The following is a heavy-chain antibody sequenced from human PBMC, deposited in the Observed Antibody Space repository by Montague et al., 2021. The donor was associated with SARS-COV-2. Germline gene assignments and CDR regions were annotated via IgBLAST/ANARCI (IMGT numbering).Heavy chain of an antibody. D-gene: IGHD3-10*01. CDR1: GFTFSSYG. CDR3: ARGGDYNYDAHHF. V-gene: IGHV3-74*01. CDR2: LNSVGTDT. Sequence: SLRLSCAASGFTFSSYGLYWVRQRPGKGLVWVSRLNSVGTDTNYADSVKGRFTMSRDNSKNRVYLQMNSLRVEDTAVYYCARGGDYNYDAHHFWGQGTMVTVSS. J-gene: IGHJ3*01.